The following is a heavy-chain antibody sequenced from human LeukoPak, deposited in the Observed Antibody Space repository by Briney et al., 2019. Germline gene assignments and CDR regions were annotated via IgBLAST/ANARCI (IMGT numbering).Heavy chain of an antibody. V-gene: IGHV1-69*13. Sequence: ASVKVSCKASGGTFSSYAISWVRQAPGQGPEWMGRIIPIFGTANYAQKFQGRVTITADESTSTAYMELSSLRSEDTAVYYCARARGDYSSSWYDHWFDPWGQGTLVTVSS. CDR2: IIPIFGTA. J-gene: IGHJ5*02. CDR1: GGTFSSYA. CDR3: ARARGDYSSSWYDHWFDP. D-gene: IGHD6-13*01.